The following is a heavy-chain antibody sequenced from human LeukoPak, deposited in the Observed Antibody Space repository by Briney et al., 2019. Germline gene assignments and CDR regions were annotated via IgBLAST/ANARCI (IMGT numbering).Heavy chain of an antibody. V-gene: IGHV3-64*01. CDR3: ARGGFSGSYFGAFDI. CDR2: ISSNGGST. CDR1: GFTFSSYA. D-gene: IGHD1-26*01. J-gene: IGHJ3*02. Sequence: GGSLRLSCAASGFTFSSYAMHWVRQAPGKGLEYVSAISSNGGSTYYANSVKGRFTISRDNSKNTLYLQMGSLRAEDMAVYYCARGGFSGSYFGAFDIWGQGTMVTVSS.